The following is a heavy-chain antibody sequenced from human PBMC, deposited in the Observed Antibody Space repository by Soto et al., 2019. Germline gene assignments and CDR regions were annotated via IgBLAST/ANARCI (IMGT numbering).Heavy chain of an antibody. CDR1: GFTFSSFW. V-gene: IGHV3-7*03. D-gene: IGHD3-10*01. CDR2: IKGDGSAK. CDR3: VRDGCEGNSCYIYGMDV. J-gene: IGHJ6*02. Sequence: EVKLVESGGDLVQPGGSLRLSCAASGFTFSSFWMSWVRQAPGKGLEWVANIKGDGSAKNYLDSAKGRFTISRDNAKNSLYLQMSSLTAEDTAVYYCVRDGCEGNSCYIYGMDVWGQGTTVTVSS.